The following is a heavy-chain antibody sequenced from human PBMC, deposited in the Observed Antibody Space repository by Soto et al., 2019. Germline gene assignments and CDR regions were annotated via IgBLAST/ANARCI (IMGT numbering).Heavy chain of an antibody. D-gene: IGHD2-8*02. CDR2: ISYDGSSK. V-gene: IGHV3-30*03. J-gene: IGHJ4*02. Sequence: GSLRLSCAASGFTFSDYDMHWVRQAPGKGLEWLGIISYDGSSKYYIDSVKGRFTISRDNSRNTLYLQMNSLRVEDTAVYYCALLGSAFDFWGQGTLVTVSS. CDR3: ALLGSAFDF. CDR1: GFTFSDYD.